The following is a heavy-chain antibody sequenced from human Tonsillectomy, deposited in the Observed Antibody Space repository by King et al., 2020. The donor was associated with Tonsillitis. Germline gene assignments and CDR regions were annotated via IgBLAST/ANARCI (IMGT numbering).Heavy chain of an antibody. CDR3: ARDSGYSRLDW. CDR1: GLTFQASW. J-gene: IGHJ4*02. CDR2: MSPDGSYT. Sequence: QLVQSGGGLVQTGESLRLSCAASGLTFQASWMTWIRQAPGKGLEWVAGMSPDGSYTQSVDGRFTISRDNAQNSLYLRINSLIADATAMSFCARDSGYSRLDWWGQGTLITVSS. D-gene: IGHD5-18*01. V-gene: IGHV3-7*01.